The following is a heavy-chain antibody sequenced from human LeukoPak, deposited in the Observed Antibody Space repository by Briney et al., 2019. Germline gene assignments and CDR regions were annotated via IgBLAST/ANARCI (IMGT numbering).Heavy chain of an antibody. J-gene: IGHJ1*01. V-gene: IGHV3-48*01. CDR1: GFTFSDYS. D-gene: IGHD2/OR15-2a*01. Sequence: GGSLRLSCAASGFTFSDYSMNWVRQAPGKGREWFSYITGGSTTITKYADSVRGRFTISRDNAKNSLNLHMTSLRAEDTVMYYCGSLHNRALWGQGTLVTVSS. CDR3: GSLHNRAL. CDR2: ITGGSTTIT.